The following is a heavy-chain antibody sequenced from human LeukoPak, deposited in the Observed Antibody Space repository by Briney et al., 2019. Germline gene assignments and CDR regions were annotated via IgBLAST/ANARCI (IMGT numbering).Heavy chain of an antibody. CDR3: AKVKTVTIVVINVFDM. D-gene: IGHD3-22*01. CDR2: INGIGRST. J-gene: IGHJ3*02. Sequence: GGSLRLSCAASGFTFSRYAMSWVRLAPGKGLEWVSAINGIGRSTHYADSVKGRFTISRDNSNNTLYLQMSSLRAEDTAVYYRAKVKTVTIVVINVFDMWGQGTKVTVSS. CDR1: GFTFSRYA. V-gene: IGHV3-23*01.